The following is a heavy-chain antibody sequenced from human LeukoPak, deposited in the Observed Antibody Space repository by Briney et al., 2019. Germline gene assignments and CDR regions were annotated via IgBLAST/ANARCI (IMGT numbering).Heavy chain of an antibody. J-gene: IGHJ4*02. CDR2: INWNGGST. CDR3: ARAYGSGSYYEDY. D-gene: IGHD3-10*01. V-gene: IGHV3-20*01. CDR1: GFTFDDYG. Sequence: GGCLRLSCAASGFTFDDYGMSWVRQAPGKGLEWVSGINWNGGSTGYADSVKGRFTISRDNAKNSLYLQMNSLRAEDTALYHCARAYGSGSYYEDYWGQGTLVTVSS.